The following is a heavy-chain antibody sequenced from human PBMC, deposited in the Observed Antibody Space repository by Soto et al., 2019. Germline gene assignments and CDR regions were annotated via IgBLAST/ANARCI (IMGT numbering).Heavy chain of an antibody. V-gene: IGHV3-21*01. J-gene: IGHJ5*02. CDR2: ISSSSSYI. Sequence: GGSLRLSCAASGFTFSSYSMNWVRQAPGKGLEWVSSISSSSSYIYYADSVKGRFTISRDNAKNSLYLQMNSLRAEDTAVSYCARDYDPTMVRGAIITYVPWGQGTLVTVSS. CDR3: ARDYDPTMVRGAIITYVP. CDR1: GFTFSSYS. D-gene: IGHD3-10*01.